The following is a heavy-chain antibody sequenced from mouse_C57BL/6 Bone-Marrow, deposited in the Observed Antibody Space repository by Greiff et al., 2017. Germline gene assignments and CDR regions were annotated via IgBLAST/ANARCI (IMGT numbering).Heavy chain of an antibody. Sequence: EVQLVESGAELVRPGASVKLSCTASGFNIKDDYMHWVKQRPEQGLEWIGWIDPENGDTEYASKFQGKATITADTSSNTAYLQLSSLTSEDTAVYYCTTWRGDYFDYWGQGTTLTGSS. CDR1: GFNIKDDY. J-gene: IGHJ2*01. CDR2: IDPENGDT. CDR3: TTWRGDYFDY. V-gene: IGHV14-4*01.